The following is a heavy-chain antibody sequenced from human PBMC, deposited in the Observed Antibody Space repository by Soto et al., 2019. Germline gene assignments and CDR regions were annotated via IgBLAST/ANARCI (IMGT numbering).Heavy chain of an antibody. CDR3: ARGGVVVEAAREWGYGMDV. D-gene: IGHD2-15*01. J-gene: IGHJ6*02. CDR1: GFTFSSYA. Sequence: QVQLVESGGGVVQPGRSLRLSCAASGFTFSSYAMHWVRQAPGKGLEWVALISYDGSNKYYADSVKGRFTISRDNSRNTLYLQMNSLRTEDTAVYDCARGGVVVEAAREWGYGMDVWGQGTTVTVSS. CDR2: ISYDGSNK. V-gene: IGHV3-30-3*01.